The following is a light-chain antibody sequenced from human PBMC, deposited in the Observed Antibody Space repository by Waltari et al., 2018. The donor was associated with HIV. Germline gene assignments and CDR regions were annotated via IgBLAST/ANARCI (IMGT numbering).Light chain of an antibody. CDR2: GAS. V-gene: IGKV3-20*01. CDR1: QSVDSDY. Sequence: VLTQSPRTLSLSPGEGATLSCRASQSVDSDYLAWYQQKPGQPPRLLIYGASSRASGIPDRFSGSGSGTDFNLTINRREAEDFGMYYCQQYGSALYTFGQGTNLESK. CDR3: QQYGSALYT. J-gene: IGKJ2*01.